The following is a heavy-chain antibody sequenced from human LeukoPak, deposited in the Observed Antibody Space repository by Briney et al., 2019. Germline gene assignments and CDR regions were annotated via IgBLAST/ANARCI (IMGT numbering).Heavy chain of an antibody. D-gene: IGHD3-16*02. CDR3: ARAQDTFGGVIALDY. CDR2: IYYGGST. Sequence: PSETLSLTCTVSGGSISSYYWSWIRQPPGKGLEWIGYIYYGGSTNYNPSLKSRVTISVDTSKNQFSLKLSSVTAADTAVYYCARAQDTFGGVIALDYWGQGTLVTVSS. CDR1: GGSISSYY. J-gene: IGHJ4*02. V-gene: IGHV4-59*01.